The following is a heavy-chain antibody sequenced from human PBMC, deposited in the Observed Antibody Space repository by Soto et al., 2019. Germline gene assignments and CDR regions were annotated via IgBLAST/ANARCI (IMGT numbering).Heavy chain of an antibody. CDR1: EFTFGDYA. V-gene: IGHV3-49*03. Sequence: GGSLRLSCTASEFTFGDYAMSWFRQAPGKGLEWIGFIRSKAYGGATEYAASVRGRFTISRDDSKSIAYLQMNSLKTEDTAVYYCSRGSRWFCHAFDIWGQGTVVTVSS. CDR2: IRSKAYGGAT. J-gene: IGHJ3*02. CDR3: SRGSRWFCHAFDI. D-gene: IGHD6-13*01.